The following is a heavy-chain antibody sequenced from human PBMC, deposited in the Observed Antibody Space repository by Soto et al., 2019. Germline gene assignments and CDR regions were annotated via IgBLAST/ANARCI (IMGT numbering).Heavy chain of an antibody. CDR2: IVVGSGNT. V-gene: IGHV1-58*01. J-gene: IGHJ2*01. Sequence: QMQLVQSGPEVKKPGTSVKVSCKASGFTCTSSAVQWVRHARGQRLEWIGWIVVGSGNTNYAQKFQERVTINRDMSTSTAYMELSSLRSEDTAVYYCAADPRTRVWGDSSGYYYFDLWGRGTLVTVSS. CDR3: AADPRTRVWGDSSGYYYFDL. D-gene: IGHD3-22*01. CDR1: GFTCTSSA.